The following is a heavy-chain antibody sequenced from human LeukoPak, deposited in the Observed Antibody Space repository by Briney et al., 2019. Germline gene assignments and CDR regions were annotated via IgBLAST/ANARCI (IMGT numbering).Heavy chain of an antibody. CDR2: INHSGST. V-gene: IGHV4-34*01. Sequence: SETLSLTCAAYGGSFSGYYWSWIRQPPGKGLEWIGEINHSGSTNYNPSLKSRVTISVDTSKNQFSLKLSSVTAADTAVYYCARGRRLMITFGGVIAPGNWFDPWGQGTLVTVSS. CDR3: ARGRRLMITFGGVIAPGNWFDP. D-gene: IGHD3-16*02. J-gene: IGHJ5*02. CDR1: GGSFSGYY.